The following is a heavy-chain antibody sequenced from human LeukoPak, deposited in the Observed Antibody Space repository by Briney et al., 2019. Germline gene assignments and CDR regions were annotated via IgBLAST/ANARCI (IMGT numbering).Heavy chain of an antibody. J-gene: IGHJ2*01. CDR1: GFTFSSYG. V-gene: IGHV3-30*18. CDR3: AKPKAAPRDWYFDL. CDR2: ISYDGSNK. Sequence: PGGSLSLSYAASGFTFSSYGMHWVRQAPGKGLEWVAVISYDGSNKYYADSVKGRFTISRDNSKNTLYLQMNSLRAEDTAVYYCAKPKAAPRDWYFDLWGRGTLVTVSS.